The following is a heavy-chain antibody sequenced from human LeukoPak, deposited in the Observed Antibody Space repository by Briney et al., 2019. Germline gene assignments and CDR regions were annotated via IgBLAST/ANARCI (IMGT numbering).Heavy chain of an antibody. Sequence: SETLSLTCTVSGGSISSYYWSWIRQPPGKGLEWIGYIYYSGSTNYNPSLKSRVTISVDTSKNQFSLKLSSVTAADTAVYYCARRRIAAAAEFDSWGQGTLVTVSS. CDR3: ARRRIAAAAEFDS. CDR1: GGSISSYY. CDR2: IYYSGST. D-gene: IGHD6-13*01. J-gene: IGHJ4*02. V-gene: IGHV4-59*01.